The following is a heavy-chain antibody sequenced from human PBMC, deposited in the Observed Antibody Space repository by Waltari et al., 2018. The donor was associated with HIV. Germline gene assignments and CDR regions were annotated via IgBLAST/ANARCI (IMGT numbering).Heavy chain of an antibody. V-gene: IGHV1-3*01. CDR1: GYTFTSYA. CDR3: ARRNRRCTNGVCSFSYGMDV. CDR2: INAGNGNT. J-gene: IGHJ6*02. D-gene: IGHD2-8*01. Sequence: QVQLVQSGAEVKKPGASVTVSCKASGYTFTSYAMHWVRQAPGQRLGWMGWINAGNGNTKYAQKFQGRVTITRDTSASTAYMELSSLRSEDTAVYYCARRNRRCTNGVCSFSYGMDVWGQGTTVTVSS.